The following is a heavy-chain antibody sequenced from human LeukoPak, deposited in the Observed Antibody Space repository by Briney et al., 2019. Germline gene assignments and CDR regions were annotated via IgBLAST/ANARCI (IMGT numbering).Heavy chain of an antibody. Sequence: ASVKVSCKASGYTFTTYAMHWVRQAPGQRLEWMGWINAGNGNTKYSQKFQGRVTFARDTSASTAYMELSSLRSEDTAVYYCARDSSVGYFDYWGQGTLVTVSS. CDR3: ARDSSVGYFDY. D-gene: IGHD3-10*01. CDR1: GYTFTTYA. CDR2: INAGNGNT. V-gene: IGHV1-3*01. J-gene: IGHJ4*02.